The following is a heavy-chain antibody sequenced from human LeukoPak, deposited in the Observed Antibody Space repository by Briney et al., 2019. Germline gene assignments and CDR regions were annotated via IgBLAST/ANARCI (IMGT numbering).Heavy chain of an antibody. Sequence: KPSETLSLTCTVSGGSISSYYWSWIRQPAGKGLEWIGRIYFSGITNFNPSLKSRVTMSVDTSKNQFSLKLRSVTAADTAVYYCARENGDYGWFDPWGQGTLVTVSS. D-gene: IGHD4-17*01. CDR1: GGSISSYY. V-gene: IGHV4-4*07. CDR2: IYFSGIT. CDR3: ARENGDYGWFDP. J-gene: IGHJ5*02.